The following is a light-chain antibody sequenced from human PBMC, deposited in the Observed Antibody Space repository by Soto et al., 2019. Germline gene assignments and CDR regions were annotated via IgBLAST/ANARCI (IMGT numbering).Light chain of an antibody. CDR2: LTS. J-gene: IGKJ1*01. CDR3: HQRQSWPRT. V-gene: IGKV3-11*01. CDR1: QALNTR. Sequence: EIVLTQSPASLSAFPGHRVTLSCGASQALNTRLAWYQHKPGQAPRLLIYLTSNRAAGVPSRFSAWGSETDFTLAISDVQPEDFAVYYCHQRQSWPRTFGQGTKVDIK.